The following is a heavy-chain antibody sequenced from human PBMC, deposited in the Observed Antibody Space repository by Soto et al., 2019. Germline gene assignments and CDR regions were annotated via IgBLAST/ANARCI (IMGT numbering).Heavy chain of an antibody. Sequence: GASVKVSCKASGYTFTSYGISWVRQAPGQGLEWMGWISAYNGNTNCAQKLQGRVTMTTDTSTTTAYMELMSLRFDDTAVYYCARDRGAGQYGMDSWXHGTKVTVSS. CDR2: ISAYNGNT. J-gene: IGHJ6*02. CDR3: ARDRGAGQYGMDS. CDR1: GYTFTSYG. V-gene: IGHV1-18*01. D-gene: IGHD3-10*01.